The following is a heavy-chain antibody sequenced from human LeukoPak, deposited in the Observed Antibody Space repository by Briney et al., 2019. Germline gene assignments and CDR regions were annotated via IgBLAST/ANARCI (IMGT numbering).Heavy chain of an antibody. Sequence: PGGSLTLSCAASGFTFSNAWMSWVRQAPGKGLEWVGRIKTKTDSGTPDYAAPVKGRFTISRDDSKNTLYLLMNSLKTEDTAVYCCSTATHDWGQGTLVTVSS. CDR2: IKTKTDSGTP. CDR3: STATHD. CDR1: GFTFSNAW. J-gene: IGHJ4*02. V-gene: IGHV3-15*01.